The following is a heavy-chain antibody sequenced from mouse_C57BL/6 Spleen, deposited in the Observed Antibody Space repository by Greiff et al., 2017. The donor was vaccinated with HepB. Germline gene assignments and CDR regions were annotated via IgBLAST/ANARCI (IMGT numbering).Heavy chain of an antibody. CDR1: GYTFTSYW. J-gene: IGHJ2*01. CDR3: ARSDDYGNLFYFYC. D-gene: IGHD2-1*01. Sequence: VQLQQPGAELVKPGASVKMSCKASGYTFTSYWITWVKQRPGQGLEWIGDIYPGSGSTNYNEKFKSKATLTVDTSSSTAYMQLSSLTSEDSAVYYCARSDDYGNLFYFYCWGHVTTLTVAS. CDR2: IYPGSGST. V-gene: IGHV1-55*01.